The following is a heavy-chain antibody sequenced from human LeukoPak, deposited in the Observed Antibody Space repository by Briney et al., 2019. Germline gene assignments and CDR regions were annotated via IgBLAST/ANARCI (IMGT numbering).Heavy chain of an antibody. CDR2: IYPSGTT. J-gene: IGHJ4*02. CDR1: GGSVRSYY. CDR3: ADDYGD. Sequence: SETLSLTCSVSGGSVRSYYWSWIRQPAGKGLEWIGRIYPSGTTHYNPSLKSRVSMSVDTSKDHFSLKLTSVTAADTAVYYCADDYGDWGQGTLVTVSS. V-gene: IGHV4-4*07. D-gene: IGHD4-17*01.